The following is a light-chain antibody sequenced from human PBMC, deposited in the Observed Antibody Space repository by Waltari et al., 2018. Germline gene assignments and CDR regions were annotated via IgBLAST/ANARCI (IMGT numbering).Light chain of an antibody. Sequence: QSALTQPPSASGSPGQSVTISCTGTSSDVGASQYVSWYQQHPGKAPKLLIYEVSKRASGVPERFSGSKSGNTASLTVSGLQAEDEADYYCASRGASKVFGGGTKLTVL. CDR3: ASRGASKV. J-gene: IGLJ2*01. CDR2: EVS. V-gene: IGLV2-8*01. CDR1: SSDVGASQY.